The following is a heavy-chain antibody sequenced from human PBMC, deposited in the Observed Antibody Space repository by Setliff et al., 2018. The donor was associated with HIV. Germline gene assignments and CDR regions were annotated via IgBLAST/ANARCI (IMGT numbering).Heavy chain of an antibody. Sequence: PGGSLRLSCAASGFTFNSYGIHWVRQAPGKGLEWVALIWYDASKKEYGDSVKGRFTISRDDSKNTLYLQMNSLRAEDTAVYYCARGQFRLRPDSLDLWGQGTLVTVSS. CDR1: GFTFNSYG. V-gene: IGHV3-33*01. D-gene: IGHD2-21*01. CDR3: ARGQFRLRPDSLDL. J-gene: IGHJ3*01. CDR2: IWYDASKK.